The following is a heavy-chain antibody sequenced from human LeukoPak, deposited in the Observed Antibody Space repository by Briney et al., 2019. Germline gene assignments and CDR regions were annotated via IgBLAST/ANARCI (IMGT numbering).Heavy chain of an antibody. CDR2: ISSSGSTI. CDR1: GFTFSDYY. D-gene: IGHD3-10*01. CDR3: ARDRNYYGSGSRDFDY. J-gene: IGHJ4*02. Sequence: GGSLRLSCAASGFTFSDYYMSWIRQAPGKGLEWVSYISSSGSTIYYADSVKGRFTISRDNAKNSLYLQMNSLRAEDTAVYYCARDRNYYGSGSRDFDYWGQGTLVTVSS. V-gene: IGHV3-11*01.